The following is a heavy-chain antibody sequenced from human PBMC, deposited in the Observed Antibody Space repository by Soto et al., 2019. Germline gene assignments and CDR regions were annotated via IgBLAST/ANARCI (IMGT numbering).Heavy chain of an antibody. V-gene: IGHV1-2*02. Sequence: QVQLVQSGAEVKKPGASVKVSCKASGYTFTGYYMHWVRQAPGQGLEWMGWINPNSGGTNYAQKFQGRVTITADESTSTAYMELSSLRSEDTAVYYCARDRGPDCSGGSCYSHYYYYYGMDVWGQGTTVTVSS. CDR3: ARDRGPDCSGGSCYSHYYYYYGMDV. CDR1: GYTFTGYY. D-gene: IGHD2-15*01. CDR2: INPNSGGT. J-gene: IGHJ6*02.